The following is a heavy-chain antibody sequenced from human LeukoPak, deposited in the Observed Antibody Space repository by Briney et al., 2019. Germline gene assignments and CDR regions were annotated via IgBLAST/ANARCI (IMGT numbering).Heavy chain of an antibody. Sequence: PGRSLRLSSAAYGFTLSTCGMHWVRQAPGKGLEWVAMISHDGNSKQYADFAKGRFTISRDNSKNTLYLEMNSLRTEDTAVYHCAKDLYDNDWYNYFDPWGQGALVTVSS. CDR2: ISHDGNSK. D-gene: IGHD5-24*01. V-gene: IGHV3-30*18. J-gene: IGHJ5*02. CDR1: GFTLSTCG. CDR3: AKDLYDNDWYNYFDP.